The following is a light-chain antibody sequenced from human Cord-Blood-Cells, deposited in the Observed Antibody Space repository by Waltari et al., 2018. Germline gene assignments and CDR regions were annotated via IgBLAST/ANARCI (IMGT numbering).Light chain of an antibody. CDR3: QQYYSTPFT. V-gene: IGKV4-1*01. CDR1: QSVLYSSNNKNY. J-gene: IGKJ3*01. CDR2: WAS. Sequence: DIVMTQSPAPLAVSLGARATINCKSSQSVLYSSNNKNYLAWYQQKPGQPPKLLIYWASTRESGVPDRFSGSGSGTDFTLTISSLQAEDVAVYYCQQYYSTPFTFGPGTKVDIK.